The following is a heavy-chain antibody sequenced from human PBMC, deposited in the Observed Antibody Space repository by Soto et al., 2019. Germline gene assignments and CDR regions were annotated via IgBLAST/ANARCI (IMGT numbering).Heavy chain of an antibody. Sequence: GGSLRLSCAASGFTFSSYAMHWVRQAPGKGLEWVAVISYDGSNKYYADSVKGRFTISSDNSKNTLYLQMNSLRAEDTAVYYCAREYGIGGAAFDIWGQGTMVTVSS. D-gene: IGHD2-15*01. J-gene: IGHJ3*02. CDR3: AREYGIGGAAFDI. CDR1: GFTFSSYA. V-gene: IGHV3-30-3*01. CDR2: ISYDGSNK.